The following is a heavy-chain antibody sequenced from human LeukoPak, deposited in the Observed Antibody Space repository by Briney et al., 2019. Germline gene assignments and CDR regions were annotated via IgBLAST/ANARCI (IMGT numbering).Heavy chain of an antibody. CDR1: GFSLSTSGMR. D-gene: IGHD3-22*01. J-gene: IGHJ4*02. CDR3: ARMEPTYYYDSSGIHFDY. CDR2: IDWDDDK. Sequence: SGPTLVNPTQTLTLTCTFSGFSLSTSGMRVSWIRQPPGKALEWLARIDWDDDKFYSTSLKTRLTISKDTSKNQVVLTMTDMDPVDTATYYCARMEPTYYYDSSGIHFDYWGQGTLVTVSS. V-gene: IGHV2-70*04.